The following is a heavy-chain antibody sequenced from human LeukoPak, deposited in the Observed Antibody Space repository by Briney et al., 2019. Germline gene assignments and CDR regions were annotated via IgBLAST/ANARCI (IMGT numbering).Heavy chain of an antibody. V-gene: IGHV3-21*01. CDR3: ARAKGSYYYGMDV. Sequence: GGSLRLSCAASGFTFSSYSMNWVRQAPGKGLEWVSSISGDSFHIFYTDSVKGRFTISRDNAKNSLYLQMNSLRAEDTAVYYYARAKGSYYYGMDVWGQGTTVTVSS. CDR2: ISGDSFHI. CDR1: GFTFSSYS. J-gene: IGHJ6*02.